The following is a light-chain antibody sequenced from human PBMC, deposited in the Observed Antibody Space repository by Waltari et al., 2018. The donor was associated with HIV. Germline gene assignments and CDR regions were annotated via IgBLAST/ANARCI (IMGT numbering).Light chain of an antibody. CDR1: SGHTNYA. Sequence: QLVLTQSPSASASLGASVKLTCTLSSGHTNYAIAWHQQQPEKGPRYLMNLKSDGSHSKGDGFPDRFSGSSSGAWRYLTISSLQSEDEADYYCQTWGTGIQVFGGGTKLTVL. CDR2: LKSDGSH. V-gene: IGLV4-69*02. CDR3: QTWGTGIQV. J-gene: IGLJ3*02.